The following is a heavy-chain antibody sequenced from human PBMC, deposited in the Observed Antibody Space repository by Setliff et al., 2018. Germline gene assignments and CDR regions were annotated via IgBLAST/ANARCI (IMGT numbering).Heavy chain of an antibody. CDR2: IFYIGRS. D-gene: IGHD3-3*01. V-gene: IGHV4-4*02. CDR3: ARTHSIIKIFGVVSLLYHMDV. CDR1: GDSISSGNW. Sequence: PSETLSLTCAVSGDSISSGNWWSWVRQPPEKGLEWIGNIFYIGRSHSNPSLKSRLTMSVDKTKNRFSLNLTSVTAADTAVYYCARTHSIIKIFGVVSLLYHMDVWGTGTTVTVSS. J-gene: IGHJ6*03.